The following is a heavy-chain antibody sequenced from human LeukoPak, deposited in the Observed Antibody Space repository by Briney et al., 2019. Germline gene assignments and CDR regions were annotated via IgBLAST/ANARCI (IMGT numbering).Heavy chain of an antibody. Sequence: SETLSLTCAVYGGSFSGYYWSWIRQPPGKGLEWIGEINHSGSTNYNPSLKSRVTISVDTSKNQFSLKLSSVTAADTAVYYCARGLWGDGYKPWGQGTLVTVSS. J-gene: IGHJ5*02. V-gene: IGHV4-34*01. CDR3: ARGLWGDGYKP. CDR1: GGSFSGYY. D-gene: IGHD5-24*01. CDR2: INHSGST.